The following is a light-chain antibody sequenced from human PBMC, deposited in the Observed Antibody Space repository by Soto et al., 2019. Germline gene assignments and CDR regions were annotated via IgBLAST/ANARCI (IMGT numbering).Light chain of an antibody. CDR2: DVS. V-gene: IGLV2-14*03. J-gene: IGLJ1*01. Sequence: QSALTQPASVSASPGQSITISCTGTTSDVGGYNYVSWYQQQPGQAPKLMIYDVSNRPSGVSHRFSAYKSGNTASLTISGLQAEDEADYYCSSYTKTSTLYVFGTGTKLTVL. CDR1: TSDVGGYNY. CDR3: SSYTKTSTLYV.